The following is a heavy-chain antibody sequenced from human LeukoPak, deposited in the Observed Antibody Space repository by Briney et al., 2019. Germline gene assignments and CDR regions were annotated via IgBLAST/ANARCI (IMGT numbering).Heavy chain of an antibody. V-gene: IGHV3-23*01. CDR2: IGVSGVVT. CDR3: AKDGYYGGRSWGYFDS. D-gene: IGHD3-10*01. Sequence: GGSLRLSCAPSGLTFSAYSMSWVRQVPGEGLDWVSAIGVSGVVTYYADSVKGRFNVSKDNSKSMLYLELNSLRAEDTVVYYCAKDGYYGGRSWGYFDSWGQGTMVTV. J-gene: IGHJ4*02. CDR1: GLTFSAYS.